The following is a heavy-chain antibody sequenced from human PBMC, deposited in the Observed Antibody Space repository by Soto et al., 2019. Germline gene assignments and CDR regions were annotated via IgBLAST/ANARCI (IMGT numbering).Heavy chain of an antibody. CDR3: VRYGSGSPPPYMDV. CDR2: IYSGGST. CDR1: GFTVSSNY. J-gene: IGHJ6*03. Sequence: GGSLRLSCAASGFTVSSNYMSWVRQAPGKGLEWVSVIYSGGSTYYADSVKGRFTISRDNSKNTLYLQMNSLRAEDTAVYYCVRYGSGSPPPYMDVWGKGTTVTVSS. D-gene: IGHD3-10*01. V-gene: IGHV3-66*01.